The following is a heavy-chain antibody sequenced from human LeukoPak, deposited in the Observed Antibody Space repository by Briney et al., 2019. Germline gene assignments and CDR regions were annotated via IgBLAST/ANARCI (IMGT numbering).Heavy chain of an antibody. V-gene: IGHV1-8*01. CDR1: GYTFTSYD. CDR2: MNPNSGNT. CDR3: ARGVRSSSWYDWYYFDY. D-gene: IGHD6-13*01. J-gene: IGHJ4*02. Sequence: ASVKVSCKASGYTFTSYDINWVRQATGQGLEWMGWMNPNSGNTGYAQKFQGRVTMTRNTSISTAYMELSSLRSDDTAVYYCARGVRSSSWYDWYYFDYWGQGTLVTVSS.